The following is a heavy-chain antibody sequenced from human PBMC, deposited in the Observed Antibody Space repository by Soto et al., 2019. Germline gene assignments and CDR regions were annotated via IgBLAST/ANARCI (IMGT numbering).Heavy chain of an antibody. Sequence: ASVKVSCKASGYTFTSYDINWVRQATGQGLEWMGWMNPNSGNTGYAQKFQGRVTMTRNTPISTAYMELSSLRSEDTAVYYCARTIKEGYCSSTSCSRYYYMDVWGKGTTVTVSS. CDR1: GYTFTSYD. CDR3: ARTIKEGYCSSTSCSRYYYMDV. V-gene: IGHV1-8*01. CDR2: MNPNSGNT. D-gene: IGHD2-2*01. J-gene: IGHJ6*03.